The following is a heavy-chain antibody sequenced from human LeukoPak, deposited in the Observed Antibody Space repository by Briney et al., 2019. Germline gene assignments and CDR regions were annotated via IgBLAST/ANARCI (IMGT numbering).Heavy chain of an antibody. CDR2: ISSSSSYI. CDR1: GFTFSSYS. J-gene: IGHJ4*02. V-gene: IGHV3-21*01. Sequence: GGSLRLSCAASGFTFSSYSMNWARQAPGKGLEWVSSISSSSSYISYADSLRGRFTISRDNAKNSLYLQMNSLRAEDTAVYYCARDARESSGRKFDYWGQGTLVTVSS. CDR3: ARDARESSGRKFDY. D-gene: IGHD6-19*01.